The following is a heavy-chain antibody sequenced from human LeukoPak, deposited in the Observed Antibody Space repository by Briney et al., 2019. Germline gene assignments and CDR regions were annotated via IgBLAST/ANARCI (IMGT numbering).Heavy chain of an antibody. CDR1: GGSISSSSYY. J-gene: IGHJ5*02. Sequence: SETLSLTCTVSGGSISSSSYYWGWIRQPPGKGLEWIGSIYYSGSTYYNPSLKSRVTISVDTSKNQFSLKLSSVTAADTAVYYCARDLPWHYDSSGYYYGWFDPRGQGTLVTVSS. D-gene: IGHD3-22*01. CDR3: ARDLPWHYDSSGYYYGWFDP. CDR2: IYYSGST. V-gene: IGHV4-39*07.